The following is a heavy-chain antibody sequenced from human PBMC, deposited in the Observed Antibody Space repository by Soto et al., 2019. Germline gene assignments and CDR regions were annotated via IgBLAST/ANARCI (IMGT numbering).Heavy chain of an antibody. D-gene: IGHD3-3*01. CDR2: IYYSGST. V-gene: IGHV4-31*03. J-gene: IGHJ5*02. Sequence: SETLSLTCTVSGGTISSSSYYWSWIRKHPGKGLEWIGYIYYSGSTYYNPSLKSRVTISVDTSKNQFSLKLSSVTAADTAVYYCARTIGVVIIDNWFDPWGQGTLVTVSS. CDR1: GGTISSSSYY. CDR3: ARTIGVVIIDNWFDP.